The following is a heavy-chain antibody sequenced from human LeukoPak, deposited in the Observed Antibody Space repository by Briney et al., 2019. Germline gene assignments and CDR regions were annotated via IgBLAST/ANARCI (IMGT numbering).Heavy chain of an antibody. J-gene: IGHJ3*02. CDR2: ISSSGSTI. V-gene: IGHV3-48*03. D-gene: IGHD2-21*02. CDR1: GFTFSSYE. CDR3: AKDYPTRKAYCGGDCYSLGDAFDI. Sequence: GGSLRLSCAASGFTFSSYEMNWVRQAPGKGLEWVSYISSSGSTIYYADSVKGRFTISRDNAKNSLYLQMNSLRAEDTAVYYCAKDYPTRKAYCGGDCYSLGDAFDIWGQGTMVTVSS.